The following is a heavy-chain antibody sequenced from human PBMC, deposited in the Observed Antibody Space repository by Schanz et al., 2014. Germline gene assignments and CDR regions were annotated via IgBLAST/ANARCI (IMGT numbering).Heavy chain of an antibody. CDR1: GGTFSYYS. D-gene: IGHD3-10*01. CDR3: ARCRGDYYGSGDYSENPRYYFDL. Sequence: QVQLVQSGTEVKKPGSSVKVSCKASGGTFSYYSISWVRLAPGQGLDWMGKIIPMVGIANYAQKFQGRVPITADKSTSTAYMELSSVRSEDTALYYCARCRGDYYGSGDYSENPRYYFDLWGQGTLVTVSS. V-gene: IGHV1-69*02. J-gene: IGHJ4*02. CDR2: IIPMVGIA.